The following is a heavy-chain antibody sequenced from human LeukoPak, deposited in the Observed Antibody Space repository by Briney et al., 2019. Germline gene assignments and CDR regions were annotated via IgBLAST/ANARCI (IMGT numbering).Heavy chain of an antibody. CDR3: TVDPDY. D-gene: IGHD5-12*01. Sequence: PGGSLRLSCAASGFTFSSYGMHWVRQAPGKGLEWVSVIYSGGSTYYADSVKGRFTISRDNSKNTLYLQMNSLRAEDTAVYYCTVDPDYWGQGTLVTVSS. CDR1: GFTFSSYG. V-gene: IGHV3-53*01. CDR2: IYSGGST. J-gene: IGHJ4*02.